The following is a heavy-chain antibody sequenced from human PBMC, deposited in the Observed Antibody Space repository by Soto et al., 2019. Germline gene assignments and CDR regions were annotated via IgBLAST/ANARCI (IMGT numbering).Heavy chain of an antibody. CDR2: IYYSGST. D-gene: IGHD6-6*01. Sequence: PSETLSLTCTVSGGSISSYYWSWIRQPPGKGLEWIGYIYYSGSTNYNPSLKSRVTISVDTSKNQFSLKLSSVTAADTAVYYCARVIAARRRYYFDYWGQGTLVTVSS. CDR3: ARVIAARRRYYFDY. CDR1: GGSISSYY. V-gene: IGHV4-59*01. J-gene: IGHJ4*02.